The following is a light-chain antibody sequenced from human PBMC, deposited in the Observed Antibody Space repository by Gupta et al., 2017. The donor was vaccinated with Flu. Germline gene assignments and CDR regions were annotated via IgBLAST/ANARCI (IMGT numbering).Light chain of an antibody. V-gene: IGKV2-30*01. J-gene: IGKJ3*01. Sequence: DVVTTQSRLCMPVTFGQPASTPCRSSQSLVYSDGHTYLNWFKQRPGQSPRRLIYKVSNQDSRVPARMCSSRSGTDFTLQISRVEAEDVGVYYYMQGTHSPRTFGPGTKVDIK. CDR3: MQGTHSPRT. CDR2: KVS. CDR1: QSLVYSDGHTY.